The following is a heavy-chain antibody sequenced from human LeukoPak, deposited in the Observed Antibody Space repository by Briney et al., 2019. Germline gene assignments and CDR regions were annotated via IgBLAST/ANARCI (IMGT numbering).Heavy chain of an antibody. CDR2: ISYDGSNK. CDR1: GFTFSSYA. J-gene: IGHJ4*02. CDR3: ATELY. Sequence: GGSLRLSCAASGFTFSSYAMHWVRQAPGKGLEWVAVISYDGSNKYYADSVKGRFTISRDNSKNTLYLQMNSLRAEDTAVYYCATELYWGQGTLVTVSS. D-gene: IGHD1-26*01. V-gene: IGHV3-30-3*01.